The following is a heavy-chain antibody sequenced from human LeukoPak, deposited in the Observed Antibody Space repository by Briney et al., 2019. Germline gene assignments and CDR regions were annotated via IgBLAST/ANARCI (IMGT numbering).Heavy chain of an antibody. CDR3: ARALDSFYDSSGYYYSPSGY. D-gene: IGHD3-22*01. CDR1: GYTFTGYY. Sequence: ASVKVSCKASGYTFTGYYMHWVRQAPGQGLEWMGWINPNSGGTNYAQKFQGRVTMTRDTSISTVYMELSRLRSDDTAVYYCARALDSFYDSSGYYYSPSGYWGQGTLVTVSS. V-gene: IGHV1-2*02. CDR2: INPNSGGT. J-gene: IGHJ4*02.